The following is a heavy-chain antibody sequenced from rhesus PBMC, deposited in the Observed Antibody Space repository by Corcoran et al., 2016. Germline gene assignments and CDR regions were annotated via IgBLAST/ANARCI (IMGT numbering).Heavy chain of an antibody. CDR2: TYYRSKWYN. V-gene: IGHV6-1*01. CDR3: ARAKDSGGWYYWYFDL. Sequence: QVQLQESGPGLVKPSQPLSLTFSISGARVSSHRATWHWLRQSPSRGLEWMGRTYYRSKWYNDYAQSVQNRITINPDTSKNQLSLQLNSVTPEDMAVYYCARAKDSGGWYYWYFDLWGPGTPITISS. J-gene: IGHJ2*01. D-gene: IGHD6-37*01. CDR1: GARVSSHRAT.